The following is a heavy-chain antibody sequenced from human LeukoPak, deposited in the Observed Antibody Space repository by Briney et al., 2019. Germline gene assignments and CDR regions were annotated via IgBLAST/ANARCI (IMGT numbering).Heavy chain of an antibody. V-gene: IGHV1-2*02. D-gene: IGHD2-15*01. CDR1: GYTFTGYY. CDR2: INPNSGGT. Sequence: ASVKVSCKASGYTFTGYYMHWVRQAPGQGLQWMGWINPNSGGTNYAQKFQGRVTMTRDTSISTAYMELSRLRSDDTAVYYCATGCSGGSCYSYYYYYMDVWGKGTTVTVSS. CDR3: ATGCSGGSCYSYYYYYMDV. J-gene: IGHJ6*03.